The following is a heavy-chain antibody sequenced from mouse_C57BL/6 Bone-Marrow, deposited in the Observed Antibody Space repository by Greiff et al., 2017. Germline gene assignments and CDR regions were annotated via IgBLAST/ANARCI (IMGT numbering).Heavy chain of an antibody. Sequence: EVKLMESGADLARPGASVPLSCTASGYTFTSYGLSWVNQRTGQGLEWIGLIGPGDGDTGSASKFPGQATITAYPSSHTSYLQLSSLTYEDTAVYYCTTFITTVVADYWGQGNTLTVSS. CDR1: GYTFTSYG. CDR2: IGPGDGDT. CDR3: TTFITTVVADY. D-gene: IGHD1-1*01. J-gene: IGHJ2*01. V-gene: IGHV14-1*01.